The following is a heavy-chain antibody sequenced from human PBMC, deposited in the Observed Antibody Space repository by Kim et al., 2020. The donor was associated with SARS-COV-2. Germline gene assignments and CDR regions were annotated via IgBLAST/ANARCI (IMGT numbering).Heavy chain of an antibody. CDR2: M. J-gene: IGHJ4*02. CDR3: ARGAWQQPDH. V-gene: IGHV3-21*06. Sequence: MYYADSVKVRFTSSRDTANNSLYLQMNALRVEDTAVYYCARGAWQQPDHWGQGTLVTVSS. D-gene: IGHD6-13*01.